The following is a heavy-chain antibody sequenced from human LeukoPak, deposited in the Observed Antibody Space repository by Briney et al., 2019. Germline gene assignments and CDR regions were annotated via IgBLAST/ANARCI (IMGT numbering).Heavy chain of an antibody. CDR2: IYTSGST. J-gene: IGHJ4*02. CDR3: ARSKWELPYDY. CDR1: DGSISSGSYY. V-gene: IGHV4-61*02. Sequence: SETLSLTCTVSDGSISSGSYYWSWIRQPAGKGLEWIGRIYTSGSTNYNPSLKSRVTISVDTSKNQFSLKLSSVTAADTAVYYCARSKWELPYDYWGQGTLVTVSS. D-gene: IGHD1-26*01.